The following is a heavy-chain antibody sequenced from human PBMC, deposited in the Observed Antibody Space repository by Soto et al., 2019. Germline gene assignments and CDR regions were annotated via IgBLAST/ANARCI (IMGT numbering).Heavy chain of an antibody. CDR1: GFTFSSYS. CDR3: ARXGQPEGFNYYYYMDV. Sequence: GGLLRLSCAASGFTFSSYSMNWVRQAPGKGLEWVSSISSSSSYIYYADSVKGRFTISRDNAKNSLYLQMNSLRAEDTAVYYCARXGQPEGFNYYYYMDVWGKGTTVTVSS. J-gene: IGHJ6*03. V-gene: IGHV3-21*01. CDR2: ISSSSSYI.